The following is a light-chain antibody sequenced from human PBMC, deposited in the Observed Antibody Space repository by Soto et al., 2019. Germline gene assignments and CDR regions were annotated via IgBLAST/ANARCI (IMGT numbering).Light chain of an antibody. Sequence: EIVITHSPATLSVSPGERAALSCRASQSVSSNLAWYQQKPGQAPRLLIYGASTRATGIPARFSGSGSGTEFTLTISSLQSEDFAVYYCQQYNNWPPRTFGEGTKVHI. CDR2: GAS. CDR3: QQYNNWPPRT. J-gene: IGKJ1*01. V-gene: IGKV3-15*01. CDR1: QSVSSN.